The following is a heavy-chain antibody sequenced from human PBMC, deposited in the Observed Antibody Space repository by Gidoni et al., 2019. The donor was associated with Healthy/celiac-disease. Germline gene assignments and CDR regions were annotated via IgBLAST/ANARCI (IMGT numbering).Heavy chain of an antibody. J-gene: IGHJ6*02. CDR3: AGSWSNYYYYYGMDV. CDR1: GGSISRYY. CDR2: IYYSGST. D-gene: IGHD3-10*01. V-gene: IGHV4-59*08. Sequence: QVQLQESGPGLVKPSETLSLTCTVSGGSISRYYWSWIRQPPGKGLEWIGYIYYSGSTNYHPSLKSRVTISVDTSKNHFSLKLSSVTAADTAVYYCAGSWSNYYYYYGMDVWGQGTTVTVSS.